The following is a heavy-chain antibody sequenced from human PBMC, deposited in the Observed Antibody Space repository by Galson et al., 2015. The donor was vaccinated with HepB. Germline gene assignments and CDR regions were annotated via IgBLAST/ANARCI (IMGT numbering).Heavy chain of an antibody. Sequence: SLRLSCAASGFTFSNYGMHWVRQAPGKGLEWVAVISYDGSNKYYADSVKGRFTISRDNSKNTLYLQMNSLRAEDTAFYYCAKDPYLYSALAGTMAGFDYWGQGTRVTVSS. CDR3: AKDPYLYSALAGTMAGFDY. V-gene: IGHV3-30*18. D-gene: IGHD6-19*01. CDR1: GFTFSNYG. J-gene: IGHJ4*02. CDR2: ISYDGSNK.